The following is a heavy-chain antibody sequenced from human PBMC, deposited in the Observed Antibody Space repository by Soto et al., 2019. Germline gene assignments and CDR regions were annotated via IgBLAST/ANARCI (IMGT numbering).Heavy chain of an antibody. CDR2: VYNIGST. CDR3: ARGPAGDKVDY. J-gene: IGHJ4*02. D-gene: IGHD7-27*01. CDR1: GGSISRGGYF. Sequence: QVQLQESGPGLVEPSQTLSLTCTVSGGSISRGGYFWSWIRQPPGKGLEWIGHVYNIGSTYSNPSLRSRVTISVDTSKNQFSLRLSFVTAADTAVYSCARGPAGDKVDYWGQGTLVTVSS. V-gene: IGHV4-30-4*01.